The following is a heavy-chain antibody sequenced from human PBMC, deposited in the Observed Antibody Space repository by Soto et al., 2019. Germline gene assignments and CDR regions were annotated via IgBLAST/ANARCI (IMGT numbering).Heavy chain of an antibody. CDR1: GFIFSSYG. Sequence: GGSLRLSCAASGFIFSSYGMNWVLQAPGKGLDWVALMSFDGSIKYYADSVKGRFTISRDNSKNTLYLQMNSLRAEDTAVYYCATIAVPPAFDIWGQGTIVTGSS. V-gene: IGHV3-30*03. J-gene: IGHJ3*02. CDR3: ATIAVPPAFDI. CDR2: MSFDGSIK. D-gene: IGHD6-19*01.